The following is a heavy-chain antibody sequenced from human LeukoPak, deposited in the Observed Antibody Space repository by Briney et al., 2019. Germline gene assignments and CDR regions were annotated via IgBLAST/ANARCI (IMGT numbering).Heavy chain of an antibody. CDR2: IYKGGST. CDR1: GGSISSSRWY. Sequence: SETLSLTCSVSGGSISSSRWYWGWVRQPPGKGLEWIGSIYKGGSTYYNPSLKGRVTISVDTSKNQFSLKLDSVTVADTAVYYCASPKDEYYCFMDVWGKGTTVTVSS. CDR3: ASPKDEYYCFMDV. J-gene: IGHJ6*03. V-gene: IGHV4-39*01. D-gene: IGHD5-24*01.